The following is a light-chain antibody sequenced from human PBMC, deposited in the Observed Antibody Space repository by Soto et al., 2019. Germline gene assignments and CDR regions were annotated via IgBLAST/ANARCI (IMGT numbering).Light chain of an antibody. V-gene: IGLV2-8*01. Sequence: QSVLTQPASVSGSPGQSITMSCTGSSSDFNDDKYVSWYQQQPGKGPNLLLYGVTNRPSGVPDRFSGSKSGNTASLTVSGLQAEDEADYYCSSYAGSNNLVVFGGGTKLTVL. CDR3: SSYAGSNNLVV. J-gene: IGLJ2*01. CDR2: GVT. CDR1: SSDFNDDKY.